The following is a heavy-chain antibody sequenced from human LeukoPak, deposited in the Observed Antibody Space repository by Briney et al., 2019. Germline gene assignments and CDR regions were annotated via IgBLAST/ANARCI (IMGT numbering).Heavy chain of an antibody. V-gene: IGHV4-30-2*01. CDR1: GGSISSGGYS. CDR3: ASAYCSSTSCPTPGYFDY. D-gene: IGHD2-2*01. CDR2: IYHSGST. Sequence: SETLSLTCAVSGGSISSGGYSWSWIRQPPGKGLEWIGYIYHSGSTYYNPSLKSRVTISVDTSKNQFSLKLSSVTAADTAVYYCASAYCSSTSCPTPGYFDYWGQGTLVTVSS. J-gene: IGHJ4*02.